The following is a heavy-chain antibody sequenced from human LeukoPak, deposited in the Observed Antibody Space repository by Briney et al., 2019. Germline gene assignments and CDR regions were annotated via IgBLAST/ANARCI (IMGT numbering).Heavy chain of an antibody. J-gene: IGHJ4*02. D-gene: IGHD3-10*01. V-gene: IGHV4-39*07. CDR1: GGSISSSSYY. Sequence: SSETLSLTCTVSGGSISSSSYYWGWIRQPPGKGLEWIGSIYYSGSTYYNPSLKSRVTISVDTSKNQFSLKLSSVTAADTAVYYCASSVVYGSGSYSPFDYWGQGTLVTVSS. CDR2: IYYSGST. CDR3: ASSVVYGSGSYSPFDY.